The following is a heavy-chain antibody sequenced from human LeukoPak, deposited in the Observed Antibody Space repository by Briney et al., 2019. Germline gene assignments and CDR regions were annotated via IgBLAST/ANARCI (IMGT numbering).Heavy chain of an antibody. J-gene: IGHJ4*02. V-gene: IGHV3-21*01. CDR3: ARDGRGYSIAAAGNFDY. D-gene: IGHD6-13*01. Sequence: GGSLRLSCAASGFTFSSYSMNWVRQAPGKGLEWVSSISSSSSYIYYADSVKGRFTISRDNAKNSLYLQMNSLRAEDTAVYYCARDGRGYSIAAAGNFDYWGQGTLVTVSS. CDR2: ISSSSSYI. CDR1: GFTFSSYS.